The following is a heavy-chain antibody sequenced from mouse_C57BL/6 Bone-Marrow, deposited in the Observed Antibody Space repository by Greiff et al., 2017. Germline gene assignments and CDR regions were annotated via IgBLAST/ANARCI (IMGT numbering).Heavy chain of an antibody. Sequence: QVQLKESGAELVRPGASVKLSCKASGYTFTDYYINWVKQRPGQGLEWIARIYPGSGNTYYNEKFKGKATLTAEKSSSTAYMQLSSLTSEDSAVYFCSREGKSYYYYGSSSSWFAYWGQGTLVTVSA. CDR3: SREGKSYYYYGSSSSWFAY. J-gene: IGHJ3*01. V-gene: IGHV1-76*01. D-gene: IGHD1-1*01. CDR2: IYPGSGNT. CDR1: GYTFTDYY.